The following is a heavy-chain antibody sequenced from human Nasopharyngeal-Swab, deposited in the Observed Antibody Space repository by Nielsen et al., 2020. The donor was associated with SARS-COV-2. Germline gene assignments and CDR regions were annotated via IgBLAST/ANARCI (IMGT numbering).Heavy chain of an antibody. J-gene: IGHJ3*02. CDR2: ISGDGGST. Sequence: GESLKISCAASGFTFSSYAMSWVRQAPGKGLEWVSLISGDGGSTYYADSVKGRFTISRDNSKNSLYLQMNSLRTEDTALYYCAKGLPLHAFDIWGQGTMVTVSS. V-gene: IGHV3-43*02. CDR3: AKGLPLHAFDI. CDR1: GFTFSSYA.